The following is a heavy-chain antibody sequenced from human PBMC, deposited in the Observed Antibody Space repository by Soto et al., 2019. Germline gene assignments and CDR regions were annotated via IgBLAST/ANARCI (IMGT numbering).Heavy chain of an antibody. V-gene: IGHV3-23*01. CDR3: AKIKGAITFLHFDS. D-gene: IGHD3-16*01. Sequence: EVLLSESGGGPVQPGGSLRLSCVDSTSNLKNYAMAWVRQAPGKGLEWVSALTDTGGSTYYAASVKGRFTISRDNSRNTLFLQMDRLRVDDTAVYYCAKIKGAITFLHFDSWGQGTLVTVYS. CDR1: TSNLKNYA. J-gene: IGHJ4*02. CDR2: LTDTGGST.